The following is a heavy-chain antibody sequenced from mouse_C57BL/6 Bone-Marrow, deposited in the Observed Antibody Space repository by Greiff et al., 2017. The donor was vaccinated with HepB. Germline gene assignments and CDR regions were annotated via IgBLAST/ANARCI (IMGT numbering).Heavy chain of an antibody. CDR3: ARIIPTVGY. J-gene: IGHJ2*01. V-gene: IGHV1-82*01. CDR2: IYPGDGDT. Sequence: QVQLQQSGPELVKPGASVKISCKASGYAFSSSWMNWVKQRPGKGLEWIGRIYPGDGDTNYNGKFKGKATLTADKSSSTAYMQLSRLTSEDSAVYFCARIIPTVGYWGQGTTLTVSS. D-gene: IGHD1-1*01. CDR1: GYAFSSSW.